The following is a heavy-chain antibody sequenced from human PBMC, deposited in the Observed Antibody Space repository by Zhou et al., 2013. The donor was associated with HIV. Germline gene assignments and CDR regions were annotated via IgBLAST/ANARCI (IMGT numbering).Heavy chain of an antibody. CDR2: TNPNSGNT. CDR1: GYTFTSNY. J-gene: IGHJ6*04. D-gene: IGHD6-6*01. Sequence: QVQLVQSGAEVKKPGASVRVSCRASGYTFTSNYMHWVRQATGQGLEWMGWTNPNSGNTGYAQKFQGRVTMTTDTSTSTVYMELSSLTSEDTAVYYCARGGLYGSSPGTMDVWGKGTTVTVSS. CDR3: ARGGLYGSSPGTMDV. V-gene: IGHV1-8*02.